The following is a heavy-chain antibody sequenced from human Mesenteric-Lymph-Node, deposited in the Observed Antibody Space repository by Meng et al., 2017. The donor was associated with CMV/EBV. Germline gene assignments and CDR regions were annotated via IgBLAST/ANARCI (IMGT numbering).Heavy chain of an antibody. V-gene: IGHV3-7*01. CDR2: IKQDGSEK. D-gene: IGHD5-18*01. CDR3: ARLTVHLADTPGFDP. CDR1: GFTFSSYW. Sequence: GESLKISCAASGFTFSSYWMSWVRQAPGKGLEWVANIKQDGSEKYYVDSVKGRFTISRDNAKNSLYLQMNSLRAEDTAVYYCARLTVHLADTPGFDPWGQGTLVTVSS. J-gene: IGHJ5*02.